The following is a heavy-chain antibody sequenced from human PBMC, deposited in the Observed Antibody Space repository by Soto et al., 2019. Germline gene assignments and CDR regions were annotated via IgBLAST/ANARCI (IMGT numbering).Heavy chain of an antibody. J-gene: IGHJ4*02. CDR2: IYYTGST. V-gene: IGHV4-31*03. CDR1: RASIRSGCYY. Sequence: ILSLTCSVPRASIRSGCYYWSWLRQSPGKGLEWIGHIYYTGSTFYSPSLKSRLTISLDTSKNQFSLDLRSVTAADTAMYYCARIEMASIKWGRGTLVTFSS. CDR3: ARIEMASIK.